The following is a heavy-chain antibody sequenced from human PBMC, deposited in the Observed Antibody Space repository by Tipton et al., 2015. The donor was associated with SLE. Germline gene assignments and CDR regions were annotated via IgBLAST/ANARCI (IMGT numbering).Heavy chain of an antibody. Sequence: SLRLSCAASGFTFSSYSMNWVRQAPGKGLEWVSSISSSSSYIYYADSVKGRFTISRDNAKNSLYLQMNSLRAEDTAVYYCARERDGYLFDYWGQGTLVTVSS. CDR3: ARERDGYLFDY. V-gene: IGHV3-21*01. D-gene: IGHD5-24*01. CDR1: GFTFSSYS. CDR2: ISSSSSYI. J-gene: IGHJ4*02.